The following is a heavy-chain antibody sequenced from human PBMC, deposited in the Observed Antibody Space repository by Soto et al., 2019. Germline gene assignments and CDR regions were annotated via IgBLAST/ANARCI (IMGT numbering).Heavy chain of an antibody. D-gene: IGHD3-10*02. V-gene: IGHV3-74*01. CDR2: INSDGTTK. J-gene: IGHJ4*02. CDR3: TRGGATVEGIYHVEN. CDR1: GFTFTNNW. Sequence: EVQLVESGGGLVQPGGSLRLSCAASGFTFTNNWMHWVRQAPGTGLAWVSRINSDGTTKTYADSVKGRFTISRDNAKNTLYLQVNSLGGEDTAVYYCTRGGATVEGIYHVENWGQGTLVTVSS.